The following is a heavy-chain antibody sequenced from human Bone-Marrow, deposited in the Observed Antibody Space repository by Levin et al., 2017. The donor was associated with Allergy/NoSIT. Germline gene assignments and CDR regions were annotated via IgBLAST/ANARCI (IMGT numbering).Heavy chain of an antibody. CDR3: AFVGNLGVY. Sequence: GGSLRLSCAASGFSISGYAMNWVRQAPGKGLEGISYIDQSGGTTRYADTVRGRFTISRDNARNSLFLQMNSLRAEDTAMYYGAFVGNLGVYWGQGTLVSVSS. V-gene: IGHV3-48*04. D-gene: IGHD1-26*01. J-gene: IGHJ4*02. CDR1: GFSISGYA. CDR2: IDQSGGTT.